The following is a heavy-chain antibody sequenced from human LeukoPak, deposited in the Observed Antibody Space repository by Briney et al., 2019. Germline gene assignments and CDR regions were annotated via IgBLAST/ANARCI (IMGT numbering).Heavy chain of an antibody. J-gene: IGHJ4*02. CDR3: AHIPTSYHYYDSSGYYLH. Sequence: GSGPTLVNPTQTLTLTCTFSGFSLSTSGVGVGWIRQPPGKALEWLALIYWDDGKRYSPSLKSRLTITKDTSKNQVVLTMTNMDPVDTATYYCAHIPTSYHYYDSSGYYLHWGQGTLVTVSS. D-gene: IGHD3-22*01. CDR2: IYWDDGK. CDR1: GFSLSTSGVG. V-gene: IGHV2-5*02.